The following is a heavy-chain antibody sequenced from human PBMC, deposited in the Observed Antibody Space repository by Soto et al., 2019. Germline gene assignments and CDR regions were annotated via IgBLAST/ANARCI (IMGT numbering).Heavy chain of an antibody. CDR1: GGSISSYY. J-gene: IGHJ6*03. V-gene: IGHV4-59*01. CDR2: IYYSGST. D-gene: IGHD3-3*01. Sequence: ASETLSLTCTVSGGSISSYYWSWIRQPPGKGLEWIGYIYYSGSTNYNPSLKSRVTISVDTSKNQFSLKLSSVTAADTAVYYCARAAYYDFWSGYSNLYYMDVWGKGTTVTVSS. CDR3: ARAAYYDFWSGYSNLYYMDV.